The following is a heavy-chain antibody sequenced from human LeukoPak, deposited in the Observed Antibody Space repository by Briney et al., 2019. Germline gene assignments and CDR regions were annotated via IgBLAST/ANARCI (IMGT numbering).Heavy chain of an antibody. D-gene: IGHD4-17*01. CDR2: IYYTGST. V-gene: IGHV4-59*08. CDR3: ARRSTVTPNWFDP. CDR1: GGPISTYQ. J-gene: IGHJ5*02. Sequence: SETLSLTCTVSGGPISTYQWSWIRQPPGKGLEWIGYIYYTGSTNYNPSLRSRVTISLDTSKNQFSLRVNSVTAADTAVYYCARRSTVTPNWFDPWGQGTLVTVSS.